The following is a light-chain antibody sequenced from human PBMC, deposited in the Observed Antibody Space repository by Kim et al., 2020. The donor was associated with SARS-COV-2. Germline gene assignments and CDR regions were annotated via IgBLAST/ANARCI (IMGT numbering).Light chain of an antibody. J-gene: IGKJ1*01. CDR2: RAS. CDR3: QQYNNWWT. V-gene: IGKV3-15*01. Sequence: EIVMTQSPATLSVSLGERVTLSCRASQSVSSSLAWYQQKLGQAPRLLIYRASTRATGIPARFSGSGSGTEFTLTISSLQSEDFAVYYCQQYNNWWTFGQGTKVDIK. CDR1: QSVSSS.